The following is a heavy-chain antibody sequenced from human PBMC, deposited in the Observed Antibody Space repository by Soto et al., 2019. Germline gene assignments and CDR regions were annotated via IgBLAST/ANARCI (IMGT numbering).Heavy chain of an antibody. CDR3: ARVVVVVVAATHQNYYYYMDV. Sequence: ASVKVSCKASGYTLTSYGISWVRQAPGQGLEWMGWISAYNGNTNYAQKLQGRVTMTTDTSTSTAYMELRSLRSDDTAVYYCARVVVVVVAATHQNYYYYMDVWGKGTTVTVSS. J-gene: IGHJ6*03. D-gene: IGHD2-15*01. CDR1: GYTLTSYG. V-gene: IGHV1-18*01. CDR2: ISAYNGNT.